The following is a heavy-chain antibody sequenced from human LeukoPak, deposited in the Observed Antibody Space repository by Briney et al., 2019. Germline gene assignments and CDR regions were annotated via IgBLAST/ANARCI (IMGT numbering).Heavy chain of an antibody. D-gene: IGHD5-18*01. CDR1: GVSISSSSYY. J-gene: IGHJ4*02. Sequence: SETLSLTCNVSGVSISSSSYYWGWIRQPPGKGLEWIGSIYSSGSTYYNSSLKSRVTISIDTSKNQVSLKMSSVTAADTAVYYCASGYSYGFDYWGQGTLVTVSS. CDR3: ASGYSYGFDY. V-gene: IGHV4-39*01. CDR2: IYSSGST.